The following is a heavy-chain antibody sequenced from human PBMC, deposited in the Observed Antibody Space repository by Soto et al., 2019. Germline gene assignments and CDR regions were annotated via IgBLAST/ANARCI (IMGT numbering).Heavy chain of an antibody. CDR2: IYYSGRT. V-gene: IGHV4-59*01. D-gene: IGHD2-15*01. CDR3: ARGHLGITTTGTWYDFDY. CDR1: GDSISSYY. J-gene: IGHJ4*02. Sequence: PSETLSLTCTVSGDSISSYYWTWIRQPPGKGLEYIGYIYYSGRTYYNPSLKSRVTISVDTPKNQFSLKLSSVTAADTAVYYCARGHLGITTTGTWYDFDYWGQGTLVTVS.